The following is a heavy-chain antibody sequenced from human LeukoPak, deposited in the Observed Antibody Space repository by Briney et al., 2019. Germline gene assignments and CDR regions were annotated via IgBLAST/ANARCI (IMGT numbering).Heavy chain of an antibody. D-gene: IGHD3-9*01. CDR3: TRDPLRYLRVGHYDY. Sequence: PGGSLRLSCAASGFTFSTSAMNWVRQVPGKGLEWVSSIDYDSSHIYYAASLRGRFTISRDNARDSVYLQMDSLRVEDTAVYYCTRDPLRYLRVGHYDYWGQGTLVAVSS. CDR1: GFTFSTSA. J-gene: IGHJ4*02. V-gene: IGHV3-21*01. CDR2: IDYDSSHI.